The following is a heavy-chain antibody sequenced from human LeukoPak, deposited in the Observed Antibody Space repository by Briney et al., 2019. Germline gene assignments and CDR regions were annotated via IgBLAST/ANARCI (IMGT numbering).Heavy chain of an antibody. J-gene: IGHJ4*02. V-gene: IGHV4-31*03. CDR2: IYYTAGA. D-gene: IGHD2-2*01. Sequence: SQILSLTCNVSGASMRSEAHYWSWLRQHPGKGPEWIAYIYYTAGAYYNPSLESRVSISLDASENQFSLKLSSVTAADTAVYYCARGRRELKYAPDYWGQGILVTVSS. CDR3: ARGRRELKYAPDY. CDR1: GASMRSEAHY.